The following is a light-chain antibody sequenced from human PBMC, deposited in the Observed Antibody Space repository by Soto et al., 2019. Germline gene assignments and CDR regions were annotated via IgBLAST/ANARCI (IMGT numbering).Light chain of an antibody. V-gene: IGKV3-11*01. CDR3: QQRSNWWT. CDR2: DAS. Sequence: IVLTHSPATLSLSPWERATLSCRASQSVSSYLAWYQQKPGQAPRLLIYDASNRATGIPARFSGSGSGTDFTLTISSLEPEDFAVYYCQQRSNWWTFGQGTKVDIK. CDR1: QSVSSY. J-gene: IGKJ1*01.